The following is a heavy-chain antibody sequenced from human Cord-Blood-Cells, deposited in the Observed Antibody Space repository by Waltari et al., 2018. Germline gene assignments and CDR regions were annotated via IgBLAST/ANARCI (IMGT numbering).Heavy chain of an antibody. J-gene: IGHJ4*02. CDR3: ARDSLVDY. Sequence: QVQLVESGGGVVQPGRSLRLSCAASGFPFSSYGMHWVRQAPGKGLEWVAGIWEDGSNKYYADSVKGRFTISRDNSKNTLYLQMNSLRAEDTAVYYCARDSLVDYWGQGTLVTVTS. V-gene: IGHV3-33*01. CDR2: IWEDGSNK. CDR1: GFPFSSYG.